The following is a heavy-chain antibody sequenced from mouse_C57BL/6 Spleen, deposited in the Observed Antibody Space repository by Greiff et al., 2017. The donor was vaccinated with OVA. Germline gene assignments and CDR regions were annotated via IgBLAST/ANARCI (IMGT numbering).Heavy chain of an antibody. CDR1: GFTFSSYA. D-gene: IGHD2-3*01. CDR2: ISSGGDYI. CDR3: TRVGIYDGSIDY. J-gene: IGHJ2*01. Sequence: EVKLVESGEGLVKPGGSLKLSCAASGFTFSSYAMSWVRQTPEKRLEWVAYISSGGDYIYYADTVKGRFTISRDNARNTLYLQMSSLKSEDTAMYYCTRVGIYDGSIDYWGQGTTLTVSS. V-gene: IGHV5-9-1*02.